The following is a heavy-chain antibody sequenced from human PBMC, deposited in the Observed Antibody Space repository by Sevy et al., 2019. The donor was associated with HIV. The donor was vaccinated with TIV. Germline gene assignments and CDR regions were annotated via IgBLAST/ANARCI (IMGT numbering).Heavy chain of an antibody. CDR2: ISGLSNYI. J-gene: IGHJ3*01. V-gene: IGHV3-21*01. D-gene: IGHD6-6*01. CDR3: ARGVRTYDAFDQ. CDR1: GFTFSDYN. Sequence: GGSLRLSCAASGFTFSDYNMNWVRQAPGKGLEWVSYISGLSNYIYYADSVKGRFSISRDNAKNSLFLQMNSLRAEDTALYYCARGVRTYDAFDQWGQGTMVTVSS.